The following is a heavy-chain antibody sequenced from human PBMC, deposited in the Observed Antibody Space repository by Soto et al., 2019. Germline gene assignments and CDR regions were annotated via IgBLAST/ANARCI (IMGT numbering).Heavy chain of an antibody. J-gene: IGHJ6*04. CDR2: ISYDGSNK. V-gene: IGHV3-30-3*01. CDR1: GFTFSSYA. Sequence: QVQLVESGGGVVQPGRSLRLSCAASGFTFSSYAMHWVRQAPGKGLEWVAGISYDGSNKYYADSVKGRFTISRHNSKNTLYLQMNSLRAEDTAVYYCARDRAQSSYGYGMDVWAKGTTVTVSS. CDR3: ARDRAQSSYGYGMDV. D-gene: IGHD5-18*01.